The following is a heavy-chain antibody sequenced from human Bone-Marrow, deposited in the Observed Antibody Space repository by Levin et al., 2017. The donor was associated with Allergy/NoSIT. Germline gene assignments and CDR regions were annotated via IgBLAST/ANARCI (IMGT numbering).Heavy chain of an antibody. Sequence: QTGGSLRLSCAASGFTFSSYGMHWVRQAPGKGLEWVAVTSHDDTDKSYGDSVRGRFTISRDNSRNTLYLHMNTLRPEDTALYYCARVFMGSAVPDPLIEEDAFDIWGQGTMVTVSS. J-gene: IGHJ3*02. CDR3: ARVFMGSAVPDPLIEEDAFDI. CDR2: TSHDDTDK. CDR1: GFTFSSYG. D-gene: IGHD3-10*01. V-gene: IGHV3-30*03.